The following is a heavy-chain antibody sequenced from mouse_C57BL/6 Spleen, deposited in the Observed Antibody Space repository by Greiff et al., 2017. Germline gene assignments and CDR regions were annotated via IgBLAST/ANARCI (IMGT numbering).Heavy chain of an antibody. J-gene: IGHJ2*01. V-gene: IGHV1-15*01. CDR3: TREGITTVVEYYFDY. CDR1: GYTFTDYE. Sequence: VQLQQSGAELVRPGASVTLSCKASGYTFTDYEMHWVKQTPVHGLEWIGAIDPETGGTAYNQKFKGKAILTADKSSSTTYMELRSLTSEDSAVYYCTREGITTVVEYYFDYWGQGTTLTVSS. D-gene: IGHD1-1*01. CDR2: IDPETGGT.